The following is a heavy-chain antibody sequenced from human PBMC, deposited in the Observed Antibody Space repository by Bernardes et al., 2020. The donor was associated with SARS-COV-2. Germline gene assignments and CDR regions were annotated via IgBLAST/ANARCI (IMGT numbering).Heavy chain of an antibody. V-gene: IGHV3-23*01. Sequence: GGSLRLSCAASGFTFSSYAMSWVRQAPGKGLEWVSAISCSGGSTYYADSVKGRFTISRDNSKNTLYLQMNSLRAEDTAVYYCAKQPHQWELKAPLDYWGQGTLVTVSS. CDR2: ISCSGGST. D-gene: IGHD1-26*01. CDR3: AKQPHQWELKAPLDY. J-gene: IGHJ4*02. CDR1: GFTFSSYA.